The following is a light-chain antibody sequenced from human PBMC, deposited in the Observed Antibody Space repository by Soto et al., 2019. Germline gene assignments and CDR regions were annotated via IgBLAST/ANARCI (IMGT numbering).Light chain of an antibody. Sequence: IVWTQSPATLSLSPGARATLSCSASQSVSSYLAWYQQNPGQAPRLLLYDACNGATGIPARLSGSGCGTDFALTLGRLEREDFAVYYCQQRSNWPLTYTFGQGTKRENK. CDR2: DAC. CDR3: QQRSNWPLTYT. J-gene: IGKJ2*01. V-gene: IGKV3-11*01. CDR1: QSVSSY.